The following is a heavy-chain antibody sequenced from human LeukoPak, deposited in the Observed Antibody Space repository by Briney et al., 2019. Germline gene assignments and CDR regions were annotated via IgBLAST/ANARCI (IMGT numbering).Heavy chain of an antibody. V-gene: IGHV3-23*01. D-gene: IGHD2-21*02. Sequence: GGSLRLSCAASGFTFSSYAMNWVRQAPGKGLEWVSGISGSGGSTYYADSVQGRFTISRDNSKKRVFLQMNSLRAGDTVVCYCAKGDGVTAIFPLDYWGQGTLVIVSS. CDR1: GFTFSSYA. CDR2: ISGSGGST. CDR3: AKGDGVTAIFPLDY. J-gene: IGHJ4*02.